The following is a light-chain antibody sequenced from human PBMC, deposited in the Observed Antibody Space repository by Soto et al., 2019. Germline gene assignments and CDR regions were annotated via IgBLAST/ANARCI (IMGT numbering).Light chain of an antibody. CDR3: QQYNSYSLT. V-gene: IGKV1-5*01. J-gene: IGKJ5*01. Sequence: DIQMTQSPSTLSGSVGDRVTITCRASQTISSWLAWYQQEPGKAPKLLIYDASSLESGVPSRFSGSGSGTELTLTISSLQPDDFATYYCQQYNSYSLTFGQGTRLEIK. CDR2: DAS. CDR1: QTISSW.